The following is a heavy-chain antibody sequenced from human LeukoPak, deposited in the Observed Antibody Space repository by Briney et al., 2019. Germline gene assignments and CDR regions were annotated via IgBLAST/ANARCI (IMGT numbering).Heavy chain of an antibody. D-gene: IGHD3-22*01. J-gene: IGHJ4*02. Sequence: GGSLRLSCEASGFTFRSYAMSWVRQAPGKGLEWVSGFSGSGGSTYYADSVKGRFTISRDNSRNTLYLQINSLRAEDMAVYYCANPRDRGYYFYFDYWGQGTLVTVSS. CDR2: FSGSGGST. V-gene: IGHV3-23*01. CDR1: GFTFRSYA. CDR3: ANPRDRGYYFYFDY.